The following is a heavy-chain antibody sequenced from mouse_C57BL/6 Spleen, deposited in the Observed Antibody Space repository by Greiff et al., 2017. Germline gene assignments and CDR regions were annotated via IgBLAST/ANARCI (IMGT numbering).Heavy chain of an antibody. V-gene: IGHV1-62-2*01. D-gene: IGHD1-1*01. CDR1: GYTFTEYT. CDR2: FYPGSGSI. CDR3: ARHEEDYYGALYAMDY. J-gene: IGHJ4*01. Sequence: VQLQQSGAELVKPGASVKLSCKASGYTFTEYTIHWVKQRSGQGLEWIGWFYPGSGSIKYNEKFKDKATLTADKSSSTVYVELSRLTSEDSAVYFCARHEEDYYGALYAMDYWGQGTSVTVSS.